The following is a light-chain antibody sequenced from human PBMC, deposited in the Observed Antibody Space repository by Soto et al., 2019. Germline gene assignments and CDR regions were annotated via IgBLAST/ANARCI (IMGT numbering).Light chain of an antibody. CDR2: EVS. Sequence: QSVLTQPASVSGSPGQSITFSCTGTSSGIRDYNYVSWYQQLPGNAPKLIMYEVSNRPSGISNRFSGSKSGNTASLTISGLQAEDEADYYCSSKSPDFFGTGTKLTVL. CDR3: SSKSPDF. CDR1: SSGIRDYNY. J-gene: IGLJ1*01. V-gene: IGLV2-14*01.